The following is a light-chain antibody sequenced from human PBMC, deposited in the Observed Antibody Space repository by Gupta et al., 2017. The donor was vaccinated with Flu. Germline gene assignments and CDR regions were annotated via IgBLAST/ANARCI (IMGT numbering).Light chain of an antibody. Sequence: ALGQTARITCGGNNIESKNVHWYQQKPGQAPVLVIYRDSNRPSGIPERFSGSNSENTATLTISRAQAGDEADYYCQVWDSSTGVFGTGTKVTVL. CDR3: QVWDSSTGV. J-gene: IGLJ1*01. CDR1: NIESKN. V-gene: IGLV3-9*01. CDR2: RDS.